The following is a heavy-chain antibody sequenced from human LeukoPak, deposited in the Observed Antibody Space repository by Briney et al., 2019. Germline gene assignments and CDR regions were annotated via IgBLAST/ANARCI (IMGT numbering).Heavy chain of an antibody. CDR1: GFTFSSYR. V-gene: IGHV3-23*01. CDR3: AKDPFIAAAGTGYYYMGV. J-gene: IGHJ6*03. Sequence: GGSPRLACSASGFTFSSYRMNSVRQAPGKGLGWVSPLHGRGRRTTYADSVRDRFTISRDNSKNTLYLQMNSLRAEDTAVYYCAKDPFIAAAGTGYYYMGVWGKGTTVTISS. CDR2: LHGRGRRT. D-gene: IGHD6-13*01.